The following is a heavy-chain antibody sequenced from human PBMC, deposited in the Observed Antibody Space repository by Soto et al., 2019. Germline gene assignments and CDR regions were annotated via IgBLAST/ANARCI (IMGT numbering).Heavy chain of an antibody. J-gene: IGHJ4*02. Sequence: EVQLVESGGGLVQPGGSLKLSCAASGFTFSGSAMHWVRQASGKGLEWVGRIRSKANSYATAYAASVKGRFTISRDDSKNTAYLQMNSLKTEDTAVYYCTRPGGGNSDYWGQGTLVTVSS. D-gene: IGHD2-21*02. CDR1: GFTFSGSA. CDR2: IRSKANSYAT. V-gene: IGHV3-73*02. CDR3: TRPGGGNSDY.